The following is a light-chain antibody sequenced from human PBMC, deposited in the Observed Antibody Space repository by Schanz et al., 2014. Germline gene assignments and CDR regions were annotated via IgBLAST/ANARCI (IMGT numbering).Light chain of an antibody. J-gene: IGKJ2*01. CDR2: DAS. V-gene: IGKV3D-15*01. Sequence: EIVMTQSPATLSVSPGERATLSCRAGQSVSSNLAWYQQKPGQPPRLLVYDASTRATGIPDRFSGSGSGADFTLTISRLEPEDFATYYCQQSYSTPYTFGQGTKLEIK. CDR3: QQSYSTPYT. CDR1: QSVSSN.